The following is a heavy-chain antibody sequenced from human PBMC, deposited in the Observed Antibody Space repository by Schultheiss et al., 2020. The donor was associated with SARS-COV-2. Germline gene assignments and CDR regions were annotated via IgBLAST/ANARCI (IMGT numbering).Heavy chain of an antibody. CDR3: ARHVVVVVPAASHFDY. D-gene: IGHD2-2*01. V-gene: IGHV3-66*04. J-gene: IGHJ4*02. CDR2: IYSGGST. CDR1: GFTVSSNY. Sequence: GGSLRLSCAASGFTVSSNYMSWVRQAPGKGLEWVSVIYSGGSTYYADSVKGRFTISRDNAKNSLYLQMNSLRAEDTAVYYCARHVVVVVPAASHFDYWGQGTLVTVSS.